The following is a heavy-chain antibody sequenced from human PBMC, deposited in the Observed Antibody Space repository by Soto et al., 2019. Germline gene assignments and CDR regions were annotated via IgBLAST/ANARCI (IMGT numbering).Heavy chain of an antibody. D-gene: IGHD3-22*01. CDR3: ARGVGYYYDSSGYWGIDAFDI. Sequence: GASVKVSCKASGYTFTSYYMHWVRQAPGQGLEWMGIINPSGGSTSYAQKFQGRVTMTRDTSTSTVYMELSSLRSEDTAAYYCARGVGYYYDSSGYWGIDAFDIWGQGTMVTVS. CDR1: GYTFTSYY. J-gene: IGHJ3*02. V-gene: IGHV1-46*03. CDR2: INPSGGST.